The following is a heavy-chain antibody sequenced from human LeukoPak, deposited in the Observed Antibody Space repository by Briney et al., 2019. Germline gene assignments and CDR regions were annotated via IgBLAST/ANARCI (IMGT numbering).Heavy chain of an antibody. CDR1: GGSISSYY. CDR3: ARQTGSGLFILP. Sequence: SETLSLTCTVSGGSISSYYWNWIRQPPGKGLEWIGYIYNSGSTNNNPSLKSRVTISVDTSKKQFSLKLSSVTAADTAVYYCARQTGSGLFILPGGQGTLVTVSS. D-gene: IGHD3/OR15-3a*01. CDR2: IYNSGST. V-gene: IGHV4-59*01. J-gene: IGHJ4*02.